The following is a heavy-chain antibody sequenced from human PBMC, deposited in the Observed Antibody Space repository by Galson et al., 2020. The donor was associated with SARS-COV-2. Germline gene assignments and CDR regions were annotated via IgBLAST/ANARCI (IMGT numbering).Heavy chain of an antibody. V-gene: IGHV4-34*01. Sequence: SETLSLTCAVYGGSFSGYYWSWIRQPPGKGLEWIGEINSSGSTNYNPSLKSRVTISVDTSKNHFSLKLSSVTAADTAVYYCARGLGAREDPLDIWGQGTMVTVSS. CDR1: GGSFSGYY. CDR3: ARGLGAREDPLDI. CDR2: INSSGST. D-gene: IGHD1-26*01. J-gene: IGHJ3*02.